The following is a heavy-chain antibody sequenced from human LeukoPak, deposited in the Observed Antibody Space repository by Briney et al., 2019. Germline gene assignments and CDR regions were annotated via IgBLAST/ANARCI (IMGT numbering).Heavy chain of an antibody. CDR1: GFTFSSYG. D-gene: IGHD6-19*01. CDR2: IWYDGSNK. V-gene: IGHV3-33*06. J-gene: IGHJ4*02. CDR3: AKDRAHYSSGWRGFFDY. Sequence: PGGSLRLSCGASGFTFSSYGMHWVRQAPGKGLEWVAVIWYDGSNKYYADSVKGRFTISRDNSKNTLYLQMNSLRAEDTAVYYCAKDRAHYSSGWRGFFDYWDQGTLVTVSS.